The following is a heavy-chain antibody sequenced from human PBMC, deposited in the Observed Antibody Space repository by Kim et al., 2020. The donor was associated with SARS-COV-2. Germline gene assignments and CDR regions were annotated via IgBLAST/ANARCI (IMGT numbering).Heavy chain of an antibody. CDR3: AKDRSYCSSTSCYAGWGPPPGMDV. CDR1: GFTFSSYA. Sequence: GGSLRLSCAASGFTFSSYAMSWVRQAPGKGLEWVSAISGSGGSTYYADSVKGRFTISRDNSKNTLYLQMNSLRAEDTAVYYCAKDRSYCSSTSCYAGWGPPPGMDVWGQGTTVTVSS. CDR2: ISGSGGST. D-gene: IGHD2-2*01. J-gene: IGHJ6*02. V-gene: IGHV3-23*01.